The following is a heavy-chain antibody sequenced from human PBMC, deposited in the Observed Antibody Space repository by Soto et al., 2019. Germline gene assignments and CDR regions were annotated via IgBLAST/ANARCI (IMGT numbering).Heavy chain of an antibody. V-gene: IGHV4-30-4*01. D-gene: IGHD3-9*01. CDR3: ASAFRDDILTGYSSYFDY. CDR2: IYYSGST. CDR1: GGSISSCDYY. Sequence: LSLTCTVSGGSISSCDYYWSWIRQPPGKGLEWIGYIYYSGSTYYNPSLKSRVTISVDTSKNQFSLKLSSVTAADTAVYYCASAFRDDILTGYSSYFDYWGQGTLVTVSS. J-gene: IGHJ4*02.